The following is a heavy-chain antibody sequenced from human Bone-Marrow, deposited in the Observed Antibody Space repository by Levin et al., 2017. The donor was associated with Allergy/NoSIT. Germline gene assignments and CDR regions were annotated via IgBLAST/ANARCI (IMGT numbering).Heavy chain of an antibody. J-gene: IGHJ3*02. Sequence: ASVKVSCKASGYTFTGYYMHWVRQAPGQGLEWMGWINPNSGGTNYAQKFQGRVTMTRDTSISTAYMELSRLRSDDTAVYYCARVLAGDLTIDGRAFDIWGQGTMVTVSS. CDR3: ARVLAGDLTIDGRAFDI. V-gene: IGHV1-2*02. CDR1: GYTFTGYY. D-gene: IGHD4/OR15-4a*01. CDR2: INPNSGGT.